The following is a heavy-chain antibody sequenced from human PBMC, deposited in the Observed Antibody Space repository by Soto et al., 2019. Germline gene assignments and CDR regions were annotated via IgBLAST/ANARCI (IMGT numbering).Heavy chain of an antibody. V-gene: IGHV1-2*04. CDR1: GYTFTGYY. CDR3: ARGMTWNQPPRDAFDI. D-gene: IGHD1-1*01. J-gene: IGHJ3*02. Sequence: ASVKVSCKASGYTFTGYYMHWVRQAPGQGLEWMGWINPNSGGTNYAQKFQGWVTMTRDTSINTAYMELSRPRSDDMAVYYCARGMTWNQPPRDAFDIWGQGTMVTVSS. CDR2: INPNSGGT.